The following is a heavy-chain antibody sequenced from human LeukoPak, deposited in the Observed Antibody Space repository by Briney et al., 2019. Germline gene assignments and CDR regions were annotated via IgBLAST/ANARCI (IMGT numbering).Heavy chain of an antibody. CDR3: TAEDSADAFDI. D-gene: IGHD3-10*01. CDR1: GFTFSNAW. Sequence: GGSLRLSCAASGFTFSNAWMSWVRQAPGKGLEWVGRIKSKTDGGTTDYAAPVKGRFTISRDDSKNTLYLQMNSVKTEDTAVYYCTAEDSADAFDIWGQGTMVTVSS. V-gene: IGHV3-15*01. J-gene: IGHJ3*02. CDR2: IKSKTDGGTT.